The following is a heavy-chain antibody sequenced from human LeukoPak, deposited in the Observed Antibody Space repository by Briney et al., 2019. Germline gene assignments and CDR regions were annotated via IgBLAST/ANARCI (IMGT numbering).Heavy chain of an antibody. CDR1: GGSISSSSSY. V-gene: IGHV4-39*01. CDR2: IYYSGST. CDR3: ARHLAAAVFY. D-gene: IGHD6-13*01. J-gene: IGHJ4*02. Sequence: SETLSLTCTVSGGSISSSSSYWGWIRQPPGKGLEWIGSIYYSGSTYYNPSLKSRVTISVDTSKNQFSLKLSSVTAADTAVYYCARHLAAAVFYWGQGTLVTVSS.